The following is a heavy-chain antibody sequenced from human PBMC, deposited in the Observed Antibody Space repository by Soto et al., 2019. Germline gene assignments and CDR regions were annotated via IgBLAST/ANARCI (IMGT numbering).Heavy chain of an antibody. J-gene: IGHJ2*01. V-gene: IGHV3-33*01. Sequence: ESGGGVVQPGRSLRLSCAASGFTFSSYGMHWVRQAPGKGLEWVAVIWSDGSNKYYGDSVKGRFTISRDNSKNTLYLQMDSLRAEDTAVYYCARTYTVRYFDLWGRGTLVTVSS. CDR2: IWSDGSNK. CDR1: GFTFSSYG. CDR3: ARTYTVRYFDL.